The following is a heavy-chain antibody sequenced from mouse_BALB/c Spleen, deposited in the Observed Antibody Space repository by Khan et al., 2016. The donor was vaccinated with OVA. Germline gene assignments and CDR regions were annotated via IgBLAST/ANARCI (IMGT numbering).Heavy chain of an antibody. V-gene: IGHV1-69*02. Sequence: QVQLQQPGAELVRPGASVKLSCKASGYSFTSYWMNWVKQRPGQGLEWIGLIHPSDSDTRLNQKFKDKATLTVDKSSSTAYMQLSSPTSEDSAFYYCARGDTASYWYFDVWGAGTTVTVSS. CDR3: ARGDTASYWYFDV. J-gene: IGHJ1*01. CDR1: GYSFTSYW. CDR2: IHPSDSDT. D-gene: IGHD1-2*01.